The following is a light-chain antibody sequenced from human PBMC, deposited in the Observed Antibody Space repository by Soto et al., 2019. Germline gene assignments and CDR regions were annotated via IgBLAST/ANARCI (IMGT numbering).Light chain of an antibody. CDR3: HQYNYWPRT. CDR1: QSVSSD. Sequence: EIVMTQSPATLSVSPGERVTLSCRASQSVSSDLAWYQQKPGQAPRLLIFGASTRATGIPDRFSGSGSGTEFTLTINSLQSEDFAIYYCHQYNYWPRTFGQGTKVDFK. V-gene: IGKV3-15*01. J-gene: IGKJ1*01. CDR2: GAS.